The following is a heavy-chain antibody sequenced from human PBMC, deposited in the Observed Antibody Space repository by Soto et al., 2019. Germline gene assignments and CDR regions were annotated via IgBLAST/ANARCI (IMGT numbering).Heavy chain of an antibody. V-gene: IGHV4-31*03. J-gene: IGHJ4*02. CDR2: IYDSESA. CDR1: GESISSGGYY. Sequence: QVQLQESGPGLVKASQTLSLICSVSGESISSGGYYWSWIRHHPGKGLEWIGYIYDSESAYYNPSLKTRVTISMDTSKNHFAMKLSSVTAADTAVQYCARASSSSSAADYWGQGTLITVSS. CDR3: ARASSSSSAADY. D-gene: IGHD6-6*01.